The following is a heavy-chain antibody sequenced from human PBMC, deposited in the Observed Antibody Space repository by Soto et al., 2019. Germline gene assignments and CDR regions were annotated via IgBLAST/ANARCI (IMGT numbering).Heavy chain of an antibody. CDR2: INAGNGNT. Sequence: ASVKVSCKASGYTFTSYAMHWVRQAPGQRLEWMGWINAGNGNTKYSQKFQGRVTITRDTSASTAYMELSSLRSEDTAVYYCARESREWLSRTFDYRGQGTLVTVSS. CDR1: GYTFTSYA. V-gene: IGHV1-3*01. D-gene: IGHD3-3*01. J-gene: IGHJ4*02. CDR3: ARESREWLSRTFDY.